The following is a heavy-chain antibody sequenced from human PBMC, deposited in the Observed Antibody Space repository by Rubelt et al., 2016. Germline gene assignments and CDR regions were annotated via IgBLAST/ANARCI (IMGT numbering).Heavy chain of an antibody. Sequence: GLEWIGYSYYSGSTYYNPSLKSRVTISVDTSKNQFSLKLSSVTAADTAVYYCARDRIVGAADYWGQGTLVTVSS. D-gene: IGHD1-26*01. CDR3: ARDRIVGAADY. CDR2: SYYSGST. J-gene: IGHJ4*02. V-gene: IGHV4-30-2*04.